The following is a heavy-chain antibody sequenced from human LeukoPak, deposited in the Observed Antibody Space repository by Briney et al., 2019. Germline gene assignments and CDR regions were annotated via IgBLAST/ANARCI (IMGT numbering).Heavy chain of an antibody. J-gene: IGHJ4*02. CDR2: ISSSGSTI. V-gene: IGHV3-11*01. Sequence: GGSLRLSCAASGFTFSDYYMSWIRQAPGKGLEWVSYISSSGSTIYYADSVKGRFAISRDNAKNSLYLQMNSLRAEDTAVYYCAKGPRIAAAARYFDYWGQGTLVTVSS. D-gene: IGHD6-13*01. CDR3: AKGPRIAAAARYFDY. CDR1: GFTFSDYY.